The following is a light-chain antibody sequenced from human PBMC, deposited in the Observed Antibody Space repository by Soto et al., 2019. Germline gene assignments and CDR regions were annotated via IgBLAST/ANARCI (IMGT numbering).Light chain of an antibody. CDR1: QSVRGN. Sequence: EIVMTQSPATLSVSPGERATLSCRASQSVRGNLAWYQQKPGQAPSLLIYDASKRDTGIPARFSGSGSGTDFTLTISSLEPEDFAVYYCQQRSNWPITYGQGTRLEIK. CDR2: DAS. J-gene: IGKJ5*01. CDR3: QQRSNWPIT. V-gene: IGKV3-11*01.